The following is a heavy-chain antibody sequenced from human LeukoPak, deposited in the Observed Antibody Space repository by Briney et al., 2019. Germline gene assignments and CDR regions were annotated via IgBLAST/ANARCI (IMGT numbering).Heavy chain of an antibody. D-gene: IGHD3-10*01. CDR1: GYTFTGYY. J-gene: IGHJ4*02. CDR2: INPNSGGT. Sequence: ASVKVSCKASGYTFTGYYMHWVRQAPGQGLEWMGWINPNSGGTNYAQTFQGRVTMTRDTSISTAYMELSRLRSDDTAVYYCARDLSTYYYGSGSYSLYYFDYWGQGTLVTVSS. V-gene: IGHV1-2*02. CDR3: ARDLSTYYYGSGSYSLYYFDY.